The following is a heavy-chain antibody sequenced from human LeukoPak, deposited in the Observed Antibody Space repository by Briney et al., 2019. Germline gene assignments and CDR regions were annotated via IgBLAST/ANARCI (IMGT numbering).Heavy chain of an antibody. J-gene: IGHJ4*02. CDR1: GFTFADYA. CDR3: ARDRVDGGGYYFDY. CDR2: ISWNSDSI. V-gene: IGHV3-9*01. D-gene: IGHD3-16*01. Sequence: PGGSLRLSCAASGFTFADYAMHWVRQAPGKGLEWVSGISWNSDSIGYADSVKGRYTISRDNAKNSLYLQMNSLRAEDTAVYYCARDRVDGGGYYFDYWGQGTLVTVSS.